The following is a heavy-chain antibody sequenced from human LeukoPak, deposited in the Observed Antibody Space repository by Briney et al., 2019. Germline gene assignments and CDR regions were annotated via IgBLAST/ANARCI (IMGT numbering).Heavy chain of an antibody. V-gene: IGHV3-30*02. CDR3: EGVAEAAIY. Sequence: GGSPRLSCEASGFGFSGYGMHWVRQAPGKGLEWVAFIRYDGSNKYYVDSVTGRFTISRDNFKNTLYLQMNNLRAEDTAVYYCEGVAEAAIYWGQGTLVTVFS. D-gene: IGHD6-13*01. CDR2: IRYDGSNK. CDR1: GFGFSGYG. J-gene: IGHJ4*02.